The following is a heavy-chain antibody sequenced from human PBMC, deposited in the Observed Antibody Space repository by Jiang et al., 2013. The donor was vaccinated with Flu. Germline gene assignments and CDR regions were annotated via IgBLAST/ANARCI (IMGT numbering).Heavy chain of an antibody. CDR1: GYTFTTYG. D-gene: IGHD2-21*01. CDR2: ISANNGNT. J-gene: IGHJ4*02. CDR3: ARGRGDRGVFYSLY. V-gene: IGHV1-18*01. Sequence: GAEVKKPGASVKVSCKASGYTFTTYGITWVRQAPGQGLEWIGWISANNGNTNYAQKVQGRIHMTIDTSTTTAYMELRSLRSDDTAVYYCARGRGDRGVFYSLYWGQGTLVTVSS.